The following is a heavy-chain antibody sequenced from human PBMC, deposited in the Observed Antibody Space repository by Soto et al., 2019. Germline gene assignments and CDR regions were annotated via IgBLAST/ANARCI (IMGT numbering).Heavy chain of an antibody. CDR2: IYWDDDK. Sequence: QITLKESGPTLVKPTQTLTLTCTFSGFSLSTSGVGVGWIRQPPGKALEWLALIYWDDDKRYSPSLKSRLTITKDTSKNQVVLTMTNMDPVDTATYYCAHRPSYCSGYSCYSGFDYWGQGTLVTFSS. J-gene: IGHJ4*02. D-gene: IGHD2-15*01. CDR1: GFSLSTSGVG. CDR3: AHRPSYCSGYSCYSGFDY. V-gene: IGHV2-5*02.